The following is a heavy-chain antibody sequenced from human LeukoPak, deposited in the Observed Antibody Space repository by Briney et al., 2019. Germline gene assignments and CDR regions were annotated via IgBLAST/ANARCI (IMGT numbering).Heavy chain of an antibody. CDR1: GFTFSYHW. D-gene: IGHD6-13*01. Sequence: GGSLRLSCAASGFTFSYHWMTWVRQAPGKGLEWVANIKNDGAVKNYVDSVKGRFTISRDNAKNSLYLQMNSLRAEDTAVYYCAKDSYSKGEFWGQGVLVTVSS. CDR3: AKDSYSKGEF. J-gene: IGHJ4*02. CDR2: IKNDGAVK. V-gene: IGHV3-7*01.